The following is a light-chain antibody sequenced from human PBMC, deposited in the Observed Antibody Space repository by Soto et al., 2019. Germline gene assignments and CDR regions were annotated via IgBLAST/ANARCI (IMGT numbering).Light chain of an antibody. V-gene: IGLV1-47*02. CDR1: TSNIGTFY. J-gene: IGLJ1*01. CDR2: IGD. Sequence: QSVLTQPPSTSSTPGQTVTISCSGSTSNIGTFYVYWYQHLPGTAPKLLISIGDQRASGVSDRFSASKSGTSASLAISGLRSDDEADYYCAAWDDNLNAYVFGSGTKRTVL. CDR3: AAWDDNLNAYV.